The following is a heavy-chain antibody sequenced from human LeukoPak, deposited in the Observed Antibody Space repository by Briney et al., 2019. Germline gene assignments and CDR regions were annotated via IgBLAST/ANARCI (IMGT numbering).Heavy chain of an antibody. J-gene: IGHJ4*02. Sequence: GGSLRLSCAASGFTFSDYSMNWVRQAPGKGLEWVSYISFSVNTKYYGDSVKGRFTISRDSAKNSLYLHMDSLRAEDTAVYYCARGAYSSGWAYFDHWGQGTLVTVSS. V-gene: IGHV3-48*04. CDR2: ISFSVNTK. CDR3: ARGAYSSGWAYFDH. CDR1: GFTFSDYS. D-gene: IGHD6-19*01.